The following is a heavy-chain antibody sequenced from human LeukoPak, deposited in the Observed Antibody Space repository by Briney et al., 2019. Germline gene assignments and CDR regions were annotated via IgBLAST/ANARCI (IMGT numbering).Heavy chain of an antibody. CDR3: AKDATIFGVGRAVLFDY. V-gene: IGHV3-23*01. CDR1: GFTFNNYA. CDR2: ISSGGST. D-gene: IGHD3-3*01. J-gene: IGHJ4*02. Sequence: GGSLRLSCAAAGFTFNNYAMSWVRQAPGKGLKWVSGISSGGSTYYADSVKGRFTISRDNSKNTLYLQMNSLRAEDTAVYYCAKDATIFGVGRAVLFDYWGQGTLVTVSS.